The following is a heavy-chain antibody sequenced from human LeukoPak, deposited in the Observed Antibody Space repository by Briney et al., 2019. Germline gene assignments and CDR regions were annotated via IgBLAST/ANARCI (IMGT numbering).Heavy chain of an antibody. J-gene: IGHJ5*02. D-gene: IGHD6-13*01. Sequence: SETLSLTCTVSGGSISSSSYYWGWIRQPPGKGLEWIGSIYYSGSTYYNPSLKSRVTISVDTSKNQFSLKLSSVTAADTAVYYCARDTVTGIAAAVRYGGFDPWGQGTLVTVSS. CDR3: ARDTVTGIAAAVRYGGFDP. CDR2: IYYSGST. V-gene: IGHV4-39*07. CDR1: GGSISSSSYY.